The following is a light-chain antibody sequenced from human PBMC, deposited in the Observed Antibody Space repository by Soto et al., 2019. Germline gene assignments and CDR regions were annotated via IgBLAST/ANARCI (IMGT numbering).Light chain of an antibody. CDR2: AAS. Sequence: DIQITQSPASLSAYLLDIVTITCRASQGISNYLAWYQQKPGKVPKLLIYAASTLQSGVPSRFSGSGSGTDFTLTISSLQPEDVATYYCQKYNSAPQTFGQGTKVDIK. CDR3: QKYNSAPQT. J-gene: IGKJ1*01. V-gene: IGKV1-27*01. CDR1: QGISNY.